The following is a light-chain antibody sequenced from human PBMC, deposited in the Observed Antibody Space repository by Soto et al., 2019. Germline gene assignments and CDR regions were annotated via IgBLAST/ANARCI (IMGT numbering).Light chain of an antibody. CDR3: ASYTRTTTLV. V-gene: IGLV2-14*01. Sequence: QPVLTQPASVSGSPGQSITISCTGTISDIGGYNFISWYQHHPGKAPKLVIYDVNNRSSGISYRFSGSKSGNTASLTISGLQAEDEADYYCASYTRTTTLVFGGGTKLTVL. CDR1: ISDIGGYNF. CDR2: DVN. J-gene: IGLJ2*01.